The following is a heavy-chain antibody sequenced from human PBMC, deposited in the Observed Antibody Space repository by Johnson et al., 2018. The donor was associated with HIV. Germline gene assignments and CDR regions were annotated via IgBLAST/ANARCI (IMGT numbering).Heavy chain of an antibody. J-gene: IGHJ3*02. V-gene: IGHV3-30*04. CDR2: ISYDGSNK. D-gene: IGHD3-10*01. Sequence: QVQLVESGGGVVQPGRSLRLSCAASGFTFSSYAMHWVRQAPGKGLEWVAVISYDGSNKYYADSVKGRLSISRDNAKKSLYLQMHSLRAEDTALYYCARDRGAAARYDAFDI. CDR3: ARDRGAAARYDAFDI. CDR1: GFTFSSYA.